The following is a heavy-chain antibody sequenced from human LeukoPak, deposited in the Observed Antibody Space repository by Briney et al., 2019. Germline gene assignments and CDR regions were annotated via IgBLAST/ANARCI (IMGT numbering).Heavy chain of an antibody. Sequence: PSETLSLTCAVYGGSFSGYYWSWIRQPPGKGLEWIGEINHSGSTNYNPSLKSRVTISVDTSKNQFSLKLSSVTAADTAVYYCARGSSWYGLYYWGLGTLVNGFS. J-gene: IGHJ4*02. CDR2: INHSGST. CDR3: ARGSSWYGLYY. CDR1: GGSFSGYY. D-gene: IGHD6-13*01. V-gene: IGHV4-34*01.